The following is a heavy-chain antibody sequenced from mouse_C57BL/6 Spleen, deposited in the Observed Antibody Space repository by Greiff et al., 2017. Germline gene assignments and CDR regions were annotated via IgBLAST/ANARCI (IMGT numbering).Heavy chain of an antibody. CDR2: IWRGGST. Sequence: VMLVESGPGLVQPSQSLSITCTVSGFSLTSYGVHWVRQSPGKGLEWLGVIWRGGSTDYNAAFMSRLSITKDNSKSQVFFKMNSLQADDTAIYYCAKTTGGTTGAMDYWGQGTSVTVSS. CDR3: AKTTGGTTGAMDY. J-gene: IGHJ4*01. CDR1: GFSLTSYG. D-gene: IGHD1-1*02. V-gene: IGHV2-5*01.